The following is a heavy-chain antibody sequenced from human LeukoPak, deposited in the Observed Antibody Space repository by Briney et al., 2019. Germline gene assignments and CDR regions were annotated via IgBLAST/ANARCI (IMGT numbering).Heavy chain of an antibody. V-gene: IGHV4-59*01. Sequence: SETLSLTCTVSGGSISSYYWSWIRQPPGKGLEWIGYIYYSGSTNYNPSLKSRVTISVDTSKNQFSLKLSSVNAANTAVYYCARQTPGYCSSTSCYSEYFQHWGQGTLVTVSS. CDR1: GGSISSYY. CDR3: ARQTPGYCSSTSCYSEYFQH. CDR2: IYYSGST. J-gene: IGHJ1*01. D-gene: IGHD2-2*02.